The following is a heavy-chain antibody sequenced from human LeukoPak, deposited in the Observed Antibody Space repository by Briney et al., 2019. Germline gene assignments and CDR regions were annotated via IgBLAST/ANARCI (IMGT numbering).Heavy chain of an antibody. D-gene: IGHD5-18*01. CDR1: TFTFIPGW. V-gene: IGHV3-7*01. Sequence: PGGSLRLSCEVSTFTFIPGWTSWVRQAPGKRLEWVATMKRDGSEKLYVDSVRGRFTISRDNAKNSLYLQMDSLRDEDSALYYCASLDSAHPSGVHWGQGTLVTVSS. CDR2: MKRDGSEK. J-gene: IGHJ4*02. CDR3: ASLDSAHPSGVH.